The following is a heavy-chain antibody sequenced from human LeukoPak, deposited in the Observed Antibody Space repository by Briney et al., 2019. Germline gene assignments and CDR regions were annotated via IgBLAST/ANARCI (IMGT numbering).Heavy chain of an antibody. CDR3: ARDTIYLSFDY. Sequence: GGSLRLSCAASGCTFGSYEMNWVRQAPGKGLEWVSYISSSGSTIYYADSVKGRFTISRDNAKNSLYLQMNSLRAEDTAVYYCARDTIYLSFDYWGQGTLVTVSS. D-gene: IGHD5-24*01. CDR2: ISSSGSTI. CDR1: GCTFGSYE. J-gene: IGHJ4*02. V-gene: IGHV3-48*03.